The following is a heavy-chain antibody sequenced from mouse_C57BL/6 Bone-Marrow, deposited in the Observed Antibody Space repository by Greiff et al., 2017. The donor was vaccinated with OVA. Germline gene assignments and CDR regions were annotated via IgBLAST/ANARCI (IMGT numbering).Heavy chain of an antibody. CDR2: ISYSGST. Sequence: DVQLQESGPGMVKPSQSLSLTCTVTGYSITSGYDWHWIRHFPGNKLEWMGYISYSGSTNYNPSLKSRISITHDTSKNHFFLKLNSVTTEDTATYYCARKGPDGYSWFDYWGQGTLVTVSA. D-gene: IGHD2-3*01. CDR1: GYSITSGYD. CDR3: ARKGPDGYSWFDY. V-gene: IGHV3-1*01. J-gene: IGHJ3*01.